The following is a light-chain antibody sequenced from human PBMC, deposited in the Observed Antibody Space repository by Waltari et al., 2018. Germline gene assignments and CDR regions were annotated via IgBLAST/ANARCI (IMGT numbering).Light chain of an antibody. CDR2: AAS. V-gene: IGKV1D-8*03. Sequence: VIWMTQSPSLPSSATGGRVTISCRMTQGIISYLAWYQQKPWKPPELLIYAASTLQSVVPERFSGSGSGTDFTLTISCVQSEDFATYYCQQYYSFPGTFGQGTKVEIK. CDR1: QGIISY. J-gene: IGKJ1*01. CDR3: QQYYSFPGT.